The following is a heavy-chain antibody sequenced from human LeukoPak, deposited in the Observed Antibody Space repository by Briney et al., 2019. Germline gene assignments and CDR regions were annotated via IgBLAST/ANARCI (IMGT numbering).Heavy chain of an antibody. CDR3: ARGLGYSYGYGIDY. J-gene: IGHJ4*02. Sequence: GGSLRLSCAASGFIFSSYAMHWVRRAPGKGPEWVAIIWFDGSNQYCAESVEGRFTVSRDNSKNTLYLQMNSLRAEDTAVYSCARGLGYSYGYGIDYWGQGTLVIASS. CDR2: IWFDGSNQ. D-gene: IGHD5-18*01. CDR1: GFIFSSYA. V-gene: IGHV3-33*01.